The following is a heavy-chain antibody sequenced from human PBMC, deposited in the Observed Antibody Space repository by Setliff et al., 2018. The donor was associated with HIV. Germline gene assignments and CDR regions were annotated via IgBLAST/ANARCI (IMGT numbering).Heavy chain of an antibody. CDR3: AREREGYHDSSGYYYGAFDI. CDR2: IYYSGST. J-gene: IGHJ3*02. Sequence: PSEPLSLTCTVSGGSISSYYWSWIRQPPGKGLEWIGYIYYSGSTNYNPSLKSRVTISVDTSKNQFSLKLSSVTAADTAVYYCAREREGYHDSSGYYYGAFDIWGQGTMVT. CDR1: GGSISSYY. V-gene: IGHV4-59*01. D-gene: IGHD3-22*01.